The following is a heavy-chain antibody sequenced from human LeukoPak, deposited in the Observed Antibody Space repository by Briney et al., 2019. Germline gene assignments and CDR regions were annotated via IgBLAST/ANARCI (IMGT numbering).Heavy chain of an antibody. Sequence: GGSLRLSCAASGFIFTDHWMSWVRQAPGKGLEWVANIKEDESAKLYADSVRGRFTISRDNAKNSLYLQMNNLRVEDTAVYYCARAVDVADYWGRGTLVTVSS. V-gene: IGHV3-7*01. CDR1: GFIFTDHW. D-gene: IGHD3-16*01. J-gene: IGHJ4*02. CDR3: ARAVDVADY. CDR2: IKEDESAK.